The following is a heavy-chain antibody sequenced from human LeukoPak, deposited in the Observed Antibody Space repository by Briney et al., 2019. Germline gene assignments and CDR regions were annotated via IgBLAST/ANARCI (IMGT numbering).Heavy chain of an antibody. CDR3: ARDRQEFDYYGMDV. D-gene: IGHD3-10*01. J-gene: IGHJ6*02. Sequence: SETLSLTCSVSGFSISSGYYWGWIRQPPGKGLEWIAAIYHSGATYYNPSLKSRVTMSVDTSENQFSLKLSSVTAADTAVYYCARDRQEFDYYGMDVWGQGTTVTVSS. CDR2: IYHSGAT. V-gene: IGHV4-38-2*02. CDR1: GFSISSGYY.